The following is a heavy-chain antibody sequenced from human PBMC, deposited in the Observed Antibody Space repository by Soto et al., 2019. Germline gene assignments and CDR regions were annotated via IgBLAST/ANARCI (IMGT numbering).Heavy chain of an antibody. CDR3: ARPCCRGGSCRYSGEYFQH. J-gene: IGHJ1*01. CDR1: GFTFSSYA. D-gene: IGHD2-15*01. Sequence: QVQLVESGGGVVQPGRSLRLSCAASGFTFSSYAMHWVRQAPGKGLEWVAVISYDGSNKYYADSVKGRFTISRDNSKNTLYLQMNSLRAEDTAVYYCARPCCRGGSCRYSGEYFQHWGQGTLVTVSS. V-gene: IGHV3-30-3*01. CDR2: ISYDGSNK.